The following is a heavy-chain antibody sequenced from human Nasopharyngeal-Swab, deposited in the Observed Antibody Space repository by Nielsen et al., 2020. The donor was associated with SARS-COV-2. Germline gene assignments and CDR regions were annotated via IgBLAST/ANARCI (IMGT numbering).Heavy chain of an antibody. Sequence: GESLKISCAVSGLIFSNYWIHWVRQAPGKGLVWVSRINSDGSRTGYAESVKGRFTISKDNAKNTVYLQMNSLRAEDTAVYYCARDFDKTGDWGQGTLVTVSS. CDR3: ARDFDKTGD. CDR1: GLIFSNYW. V-gene: IGHV3-74*01. D-gene: IGHD7-27*01. CDR2: INSDGSRT. J-gene: IGHJ4*02.